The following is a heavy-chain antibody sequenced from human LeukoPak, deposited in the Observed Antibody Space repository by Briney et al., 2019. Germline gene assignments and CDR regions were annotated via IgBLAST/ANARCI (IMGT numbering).Heavy chain of an antibody. CDR1: GGSISSSSYY. J-gene: IGHJ5*02. CDR3: ARLDTYGSGSYYEDNWFDP. CDR2: IYYGGST. D-gene: IGHD3-10*01. Sequence: SETLSLTCTVSGGSISSSSYYWGWICQPPGKGLEWIGSIYYGGSTYYNPSLKSRVTISVDTSKNQFSLKLSSVTAADTAVYYCARLDTYGSGSYYEDNWFDPWGQGTLVTVSS. V-gene: IGHV4-39*07.